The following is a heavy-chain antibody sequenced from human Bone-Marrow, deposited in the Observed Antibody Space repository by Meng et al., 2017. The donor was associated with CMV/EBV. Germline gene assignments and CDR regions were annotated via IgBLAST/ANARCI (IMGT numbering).Heavy chain of an antibody. D-gene: IGHD3-3*01. V-gene: IGHV1-69*05. CDR3: ARVQTYYDFWSGYYTGSIHYYGMDV. Sequence: SVKVSCKASGYTFTGYYMHWVRQAPGQGLEWMGGIIPIFGTANYAQKFQGRVTITTDESTSTAYMELSSLRSEDTAVYYCARVQTYYDFWSGYYTGSIHYYGMDVWGQGTTVTVSS. CDR1: GYTFTGYY. CDR2: IIPIFGTA. J-gene: IGHJ6*02.